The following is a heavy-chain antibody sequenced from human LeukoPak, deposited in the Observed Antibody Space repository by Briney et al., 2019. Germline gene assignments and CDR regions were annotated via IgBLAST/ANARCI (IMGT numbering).Heavy chain of an antibody. D-gene: IGHD3-22*01. CDR3: ARDFPYYYDRVEAFDI. CDR1: GYTFTGYH. J-gene: IGHJ3*02. Sequence: ASVKVSCKASGYTFTGYHMHWVRQAPGQGLEWMGWINPNSGGTNYAQKFQGRVTMTRDTSISTAYMELSRLRSDDTAVYYCARDFPYYYDRVEAFDIWGQGTMVTVSS. CDR2: INPNSGGT. V-gene: IGHV1-2*02.